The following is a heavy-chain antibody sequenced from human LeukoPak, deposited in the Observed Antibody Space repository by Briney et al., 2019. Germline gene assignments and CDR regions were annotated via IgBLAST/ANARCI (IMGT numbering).Heavy chain of an antibody. V-gene: IGHV4-59*01. CDR1: GGSISSYY. J-gene: IGHJ6*03. CDR2: IYYSGST. D-gene: IGHD6-19*01. CDR3: ARALYSSGWYDYYYYYMDV. Sequence: SETLSLTCTVSGGSISSYYWSWIRQSPGKGLEWIGYIYYSGSTNYNPSLKSRVTISVDTSKNQFSLKLSSVTAADTAVYYCARALYSSGWYDYYYYYMDVWGKGTTVTISS.